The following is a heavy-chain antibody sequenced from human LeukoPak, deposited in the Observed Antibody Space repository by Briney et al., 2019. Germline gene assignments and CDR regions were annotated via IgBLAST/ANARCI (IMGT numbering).Heavy chain of an antibody. D-gene: IGHD1-26*01. J-gene: IGHJ3*02. CDR3: AREQIVGATSPDAFDI. CDR1: GGSINSGAYF. CDR2: IYYSGST. Sequence: PSQTLSLTCTVSGGSINSGAYFWSWIRQHPGKGLEWIGYIYYSGSTYYNPSLKSRATISVDTSKNQFSLKLSSVTAADTAVYYCAREQIVGATSPDAFDIWGQGTMVTVSS. V-gene: IGHV4-31*03.